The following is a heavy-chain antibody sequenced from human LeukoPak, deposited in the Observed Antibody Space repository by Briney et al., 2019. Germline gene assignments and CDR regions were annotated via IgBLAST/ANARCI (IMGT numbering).Heavy chain of an antibody. CDR1: GFTFSSYD. D-gene: IGHD3-16*02. Sequence: PGGSLRLSCAASGFTFSSYDMHWVRQATGKGLEWVSAIGTAGDTYYADSVKGRFTISRDNAKNSLYLQMNSLRAEDTAVYYCAREYYDYVWGSYRPWGQGTLVTVSS. CDR2: IGTAGDT. V-gene: IGHV3-13*01. J-gene: IGHJ5*02. CDR3: AREYYDYVWGSYRP.